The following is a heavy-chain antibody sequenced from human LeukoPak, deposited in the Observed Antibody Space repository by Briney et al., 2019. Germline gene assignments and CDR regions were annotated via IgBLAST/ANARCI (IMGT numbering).Heavy chain of an antibody. D-gene: IGHD2-21*02. J-gene: IGHJ4*02. V-gene: IGHV3-33*01. CDR3: ARDLAHIVVVTAIRGFDY. Sequence: GGSLRLPCAASGFTFSSYGMHWVRQAPGKGLEWVAVIWYDGSNKYYADSVKGRFTISRDNSKNTLYLQMNSLRAEDTAVYYCARDLAHIVVVTAIRGFDYWGQGTLVTVSS. CDR1: GFTFSSYG. CDR2: IWYDGSNK.